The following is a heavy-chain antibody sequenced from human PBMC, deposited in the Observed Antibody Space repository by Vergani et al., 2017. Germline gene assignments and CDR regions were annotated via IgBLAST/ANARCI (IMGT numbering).Heavy chain of an antibody. CDR2: IDWDDDK. V-gene: IGHV2-70*15. D-gene: IGHD3-22*01. J-gene: IGHJ4*02. CDR1: GFSLSTSGMC. CDR3: ARTIHYYDSSGYYYFDY. Sequence: QVTLRESGPALVKPTQTLTLTCTFSGFSLSTSGMCVSWIRQPPGKALEWLARIDWDDDKYYSTSLKTRLTISKDTSKNQVVLTMTNMDPVDTATYYCARTIHYYDSSGYYYFDYWSQGTLVTVSS.